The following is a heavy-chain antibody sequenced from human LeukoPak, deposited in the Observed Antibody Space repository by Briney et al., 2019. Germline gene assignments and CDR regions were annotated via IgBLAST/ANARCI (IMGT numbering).Heavy chain of an antibody. V-gene: IGHV3-23*01. Sequence: PGGSLRLSCAASGFTFSSYAMIWVRQAPGKGLEWVSAISGSGGSTYYADSVKGRFTISRDNSKNTLYVQMNSLRVEDTAVYYCAKVQRSYFLIGWFDPWGQGTLVTVSS. CDR3: AKVQRSYFLIGWFDP. CDR2: ISGSGGST. CDR1: GFTFSSYA. D-gene: IGHD1-26*01. J-gene: IGHJ5*02.